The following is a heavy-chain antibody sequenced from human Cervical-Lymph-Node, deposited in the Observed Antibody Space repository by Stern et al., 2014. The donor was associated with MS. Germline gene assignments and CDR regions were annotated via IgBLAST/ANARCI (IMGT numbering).Heavy chain of an antibody. CDR1: GFTFSSYR. D-gene: IGHD7-27*01. CDR3: ARNLGITSSGS. V-gene: IGHV3-21*06. J-gene: IGHJ5*02. Sequence: EVQLVESGGGLVKPGGSLTLSCVASGFTFSSYRMNWVRPAPGKGLEWVSSISPTSTYINYADAVKGRLPISRDNAQNSLFLQMNSLRVEDTAVYYCARNLGITSSGSWGQGTLVTVSS. CDR2: ISPTSTYI.